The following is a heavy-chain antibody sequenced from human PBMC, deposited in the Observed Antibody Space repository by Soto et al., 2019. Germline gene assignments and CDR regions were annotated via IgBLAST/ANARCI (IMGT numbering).Heavy chain of an antibody. Sequence: SETLSLTCTVSGGSISSYYWSWIRQPPGKGLEWIGYIYYSGSTNYNPSLKSRVTISVDKSKNQFSLKLSSVTAADTAVYYCARGSSYGSASYYYGMDVWGQGTTVTVSS. V-gene: IGHV4-59*08. J-gene: IGHJ6*02. CDR1: GGSISSYY. CDR3: ARGSSYGSASYYYGMDV. CDR2: IYYSGST. D-gene: IGHD3-10*01.